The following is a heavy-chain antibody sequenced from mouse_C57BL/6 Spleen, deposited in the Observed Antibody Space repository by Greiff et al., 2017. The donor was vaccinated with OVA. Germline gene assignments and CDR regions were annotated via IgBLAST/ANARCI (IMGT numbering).Heavy chain of an antibody. D-gene: IGHD4-1*02. CDR1: GYTFTDYY. CDR3: ARREQLDPGDY. CDR2: INPNNGGT. Sequence: EVQLQQSGPELVKPGASVKISCKASGYTFTDYYMNWVKQSHGKSLEWIGDINPNNGGTSYNQKFKGKATLTVDKSSSTAYMELRSLTSEDSAVYYCARREQLDPGDYWGQGTTLTVSS. V-gene: IGHV1-26*01. J-gene: IGHJ2*01.